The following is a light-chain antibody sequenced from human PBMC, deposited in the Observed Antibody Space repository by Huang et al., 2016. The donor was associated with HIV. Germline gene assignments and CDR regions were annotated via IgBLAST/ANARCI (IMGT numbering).Light chain of an antibody. Sequence: DIQMTQSPSSLSVSVGDRVTITCRASQDVSEYLAWFQQKPGKAPKSLIYAASNLESGVPSRFSGRGSGTQFTLTISSLQPEDFATYYCQQYEGYPRTFGQGTKLDIK. CDR2: AAS. V-gene: IGKV1-16*01. J-gene: IGKJ2*01. CDR1: QDVSEY. CDR3: QQYEGYPRT.